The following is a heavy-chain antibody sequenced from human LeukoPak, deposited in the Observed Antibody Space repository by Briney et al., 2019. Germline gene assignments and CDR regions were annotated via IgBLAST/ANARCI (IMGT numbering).Heavy chain of an antibody. CDR1: GFTFSSYA. Sequence: GGSLGLSCAASGFTFSSYAMHWVRQAPGKGLEWVAVISYDGSNKYYADSVKGRFTISRDNSKNTLYLQMNSLRAEDTAVYYCARRGWSSWYRYYYYYMDVWGKGTTVTVS. CDR3: ARRGWSSWYRYYYYYMDV. J-gene: IGHJ6*03. CDR2: ISYDGSNK. V-gene: IGHV3-30*04. D-gene: IGHD6-13*01.